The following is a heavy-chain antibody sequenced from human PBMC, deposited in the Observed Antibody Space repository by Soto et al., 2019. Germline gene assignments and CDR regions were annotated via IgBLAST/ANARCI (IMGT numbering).Heavy chain of an antibody. CDR1: EERCTGLW. CDR3: VRPIGPYTSSHYGMD. V-gene: IGHV5-10-1*01. D-gene: IGHD6-6*01. J-gene: IGHJ6*01. CDR2: IDPRDSYT. Sequence: GAEERCTGLWFRWMSQKTGKGMEWMGRIDPRDSYTNYSPSFQGHVTISADKSISTASLQWSSLKASDTAMYYCVRPIGPYTSSHYGMD.